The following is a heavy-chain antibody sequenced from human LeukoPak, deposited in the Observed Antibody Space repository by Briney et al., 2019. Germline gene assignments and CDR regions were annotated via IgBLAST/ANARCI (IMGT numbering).Heavy chain of an antibody. V-gene: IGHV1-2*02. D-gene: IGHD3-10*01. CDR1: GYTFTGYY. Sequence: ASVKVSCKASGYTFTGYYMHWVRQAPGQGLEWMGWINPNSGGTNYAQKFQGRVTMTRDTSISTAYMELSSLRSDDTALYYCAKGRGSIMIRGVITNYFHLWGRGTLVTVSS. CDR2: INPNSGGT. CDR3: AKGRGSIMIRGVITNYFHL. J-gene: IGHJ2*01.